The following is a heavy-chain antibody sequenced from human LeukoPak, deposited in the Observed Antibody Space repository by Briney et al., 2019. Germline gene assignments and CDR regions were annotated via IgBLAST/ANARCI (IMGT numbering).Heavy chain of an antibody. CDR1: GYTLTELS. D-gene: IGHD3-22*01. V-gene: IGHV1-24*01. J-gene: IGHJ4*02. Sequence: ASVKVSCKVSGYTLTELSMHWVRQAPGKGLEWMGGFDPEDGETIYAQKFQGRVTMTEDTSTDTAYMELSSLRSEDTAVYYCATDLFVGTYYYDSSGPRPLYYWGQGTLVTVSS. CDR2: FDPEDGET. CDR3: ATDLFVGTYYYDSSGPRPLYY.